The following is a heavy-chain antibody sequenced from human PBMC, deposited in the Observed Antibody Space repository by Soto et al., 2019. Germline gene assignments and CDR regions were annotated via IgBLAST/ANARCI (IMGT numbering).Heavy chain of an antibody. Sequence: EVQLVESGGGLVQPGGSLRLSCAASGFTFSSYSMNWVRQAPGKGLEWVSYISRSSSTIYYADSVKGRFTISRDNAKNSLYLQMNSLGDEDTAVYYCARDREGYYYYGMDVWGQGTTVTVSS. J-gene: IGHJ6*02. CDR1: GFTFSSYS. CDR2: ISRSSSTI. V-gene: IGHV3-48*02. CDR3: ARDREGYYYYGMDV. D-gene: IGHD1-26*01.